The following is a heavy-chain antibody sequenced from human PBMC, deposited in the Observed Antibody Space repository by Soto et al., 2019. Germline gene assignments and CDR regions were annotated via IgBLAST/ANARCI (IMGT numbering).Heavy chain of an antibody. Sequence: QVQLVQSGAEVKKPGASVNVSCKASGYNFTVYYMHWVRQAPGQGLEWMGWINPKSGGTMYPQKFQGRVTMTWATYISTAYMALTRLRSDDTAVYYCARDLAKGGGSAGFDYWGQGTLVTVSS. CDR2: INPKSGGT. V-gene: IGHV1-2*02. J-gene: IGHJ4*02. CDR3: ARDLAKGGGSAGFDY. CDR1: GYNFTVYY. D-gene: IGHD1-26*01.